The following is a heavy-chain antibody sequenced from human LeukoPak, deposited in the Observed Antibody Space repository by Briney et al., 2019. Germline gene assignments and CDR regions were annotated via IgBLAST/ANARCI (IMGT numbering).Heavy chain of an antibody. CDR1: GYTFSSYA. V-gene: IGHV3-23*01. CDR2: IGIGVSGGAT. Sequence: GGSLRLSCAASGYTFSSYAMSWVRQAPGKGLEWVSTIGIGVSGGATHYADSVRGRFTISRDSSKGMVYLQMNSLRAADTAVYYCAKHRDVITPAGRAFDYWGQGTLVTVSS. D-gene: IGHD2/OR15-2a*01. CDR3: AKHRDVITPAGRAFDY. J-gene: IGHJ4*02.